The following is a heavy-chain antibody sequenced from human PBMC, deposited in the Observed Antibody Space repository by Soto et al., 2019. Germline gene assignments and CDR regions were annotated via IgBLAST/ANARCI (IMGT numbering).Heavy chain of an antibody. D-gene: IGHD4-17*01. J-gene: IGHJ2*01. CDR2: IYSGGST. CDR1: GFTVSSNY. V-gene: IGHV3-53*01. CDR3: AKRTVGWYLDL. Sequence: PGGSLRLSCAASGFTVSSNYMSWVRQAPGKGLEWVSVIYSGGSTYYADSVKGRFTISRDNSKNTLYLQMNSLRAEDTAVYYCAKRTVGWYLDLWGRGTLVTVSS.